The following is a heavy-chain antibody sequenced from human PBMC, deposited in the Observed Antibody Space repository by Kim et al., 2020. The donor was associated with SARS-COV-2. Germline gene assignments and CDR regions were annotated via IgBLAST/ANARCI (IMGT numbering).Heavy chain of an antibody. V-gene: IGHV3-23*01. D-gene: IGHD2-2*01. J-gene: IGHJ3*02. CDR2: ISGSGGST. CDR3: AGEYCSSTSCYGVAFDI. CDR1: GFTFSSYA. Sequence: GGSLRLSCAASGFTFSSYAMSWVRQAPGKGLEWVSAISGSGGSTYYADSVKGRFTISRDNSKNTLYLQMNSLRAEDTAVYYCAGEYCSSTSCYGVAFDIWGQGTMVTVSS.